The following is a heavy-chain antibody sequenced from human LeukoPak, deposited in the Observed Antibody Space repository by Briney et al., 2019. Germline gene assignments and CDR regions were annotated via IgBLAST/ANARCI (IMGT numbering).Heavy chain of an antibody. CDR1: GGSISSYY. Sequence: KTSETLSLTCTVSGGSISSYYWSWIRQPPGKGLEWIGDIYYSGSTNNNPSLKSRVTISVDTSKNQFSLKLSSVTAADTAVYYCARLPVRGSDKYFDYWGQGTLVTVSS. V-gene: IGHV4-59*08. CDR3: ARLPVRGSDKYFDY. CDR2: IYYSGST. J-gene: IGHJ4*02. D-gene: IGHD3-16*01.